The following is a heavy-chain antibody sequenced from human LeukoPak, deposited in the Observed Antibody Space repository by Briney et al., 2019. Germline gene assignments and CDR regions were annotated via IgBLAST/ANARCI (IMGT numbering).Heavy chain of an antibody. CDR2: ISAYNGNT. D-gene: IGHD3-22*01. J-gene: IGHJ3*02. CDR1: GYTFTSYG. CDR3: ARDLREMIVVADNDAFDT. V-gene: IGHV1-18*01. Sequence: ASVKVSCKASGYTFTSYGISWVGQAPGQGLEWMGWISAYNGNTNYAQKLQGRVTITTDTSTSTAYMELRSLRSDDTAVYYCARDLREMIVVADNDAFDTWGQGTMVTVSS.